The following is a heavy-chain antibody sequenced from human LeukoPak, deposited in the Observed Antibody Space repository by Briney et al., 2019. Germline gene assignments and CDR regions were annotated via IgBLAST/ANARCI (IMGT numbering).Heavy chain of an antibody. D-gene: IGHD3-16*01. J-gene: IGHJ3*02. V-gene: IGHV3-13*01. Sequence: TGGSLRLSCAASGFSFSRYEFHWVRQVPGKGLDWVSAIGTVGDTYYPDSVKGRFIISREDARNSVYLQMNSLRVADTAVYYCVRDLKGENAFDIWGRGTMVTVSS. CDR2: IGTVGDT. CDR1: GFSFSRYE. CDR3: VRDLKGENAFDI.